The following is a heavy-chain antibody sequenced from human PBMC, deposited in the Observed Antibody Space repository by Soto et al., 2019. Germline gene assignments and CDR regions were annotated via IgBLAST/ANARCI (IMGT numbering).Heavy chain of an antibody. V-gene: IGHV1-2*02. D-gene: IGHD3-22*01. CDR2: INPKSGGT. J-gene: IGHJ4*02. CDR1: GDTFTANF. Sequence: GASVKVSCKASGDTFTANFLHWVRQAPGQQFEWMGWINPKSGGTKYPQNFQGRVTMTRDTSLSTVYMTLSSVTAADTAVYYCARGHYYDSSGYRGGQGTLVTVSS. CDR3: ARGHYYDSSGYR.